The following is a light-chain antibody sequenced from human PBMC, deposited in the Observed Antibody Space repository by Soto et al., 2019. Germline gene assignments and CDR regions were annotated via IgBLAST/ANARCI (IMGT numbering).Light chain of an antibody. V-gene: IGKV3-15*01. J-gene: IGKJ5*01. CDR1: QSVSSN. Sequence: EIVMTQSPATLSVSPGERATLSCRASQSVSSNLAWYQQKPGQAPSLLIYGAFTRATGIPARFSGTGSGTEFTLTISSLQSEDFAVYYCQQYYDWPITFGQGTRLEIK. CDR3: QQYYDWPIT. CDR2: GAF.